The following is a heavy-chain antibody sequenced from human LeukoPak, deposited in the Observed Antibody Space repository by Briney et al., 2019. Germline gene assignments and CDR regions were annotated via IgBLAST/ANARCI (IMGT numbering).Heavy chain of an antibody. J-gene: IGHJ4*02. CDR1: GFTFSSYA. CDR2: ISGSGGST. D-gene: IGHD6-6*01. Sequence: GGSLRLSCAPSGFTFSSYAMSWVRHAPGKWRESHSAISGSGGSTYYADSAKGRFTISRDNSKTTLYLQMNSLRAEDTAVYYCAKVRIAARAFDYWGQGTLGTV. V-gene: IGHV3-23*01. CDR3: AKVRIAARAFDY.